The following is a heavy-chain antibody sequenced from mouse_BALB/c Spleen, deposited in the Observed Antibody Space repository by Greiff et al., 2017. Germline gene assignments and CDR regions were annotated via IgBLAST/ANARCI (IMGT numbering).Heavy chain of an antibody. Sequence: EVKVVESGGGLVQPGGSLKLSCAASGFTFSSYGMSWVRQTPDKRLELVATINSNGGSTYYPDSVKGRFTISRDNAKNTLYLQMSSLKSEDTAMYYCASDYYGAMDYWGQGTSVTVSS. CDR2: INSNGGST. CDR1: GFTFSSYG. J-gene: IGHJ4*01. CDR3: ASDYYGAMDY. D-gene: IGHD1-1*01. V-gene: IGHV5-6-3*01.